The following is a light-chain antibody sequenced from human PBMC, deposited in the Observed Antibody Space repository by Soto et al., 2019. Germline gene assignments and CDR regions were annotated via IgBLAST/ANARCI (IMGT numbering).Light chain of an antibody. V-gene: IGKV1-39*01. CDR1: QSISSY. J-gene: IGKJ2*01. Sequence: DIQMTQSPSSLSASVGDRVTITCRASQSISSYLNWYQQKPGKAPNLLIYATSSLQSGVPSRFSGSGSGTEFTLTISSLQPEDFATYYCQQSYSTPYTFAQGTKLEIK. CDR3: QQSYSTPYT. CDR2: ATS.